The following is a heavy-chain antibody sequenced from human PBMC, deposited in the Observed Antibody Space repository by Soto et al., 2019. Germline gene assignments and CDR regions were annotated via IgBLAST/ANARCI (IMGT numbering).Heavy chain of an antibody. D-gene: IGHD6-6*01. CDR3: ARGQFWYSSSSIPGYYFDY. V-gene: IGHV4-61*01. J-gene: IGHJ4*02. CDR1: GGSVSSGNYY. Sequence: SETLSLTCTVSGGSVSSGNYYWSWIRQPPGKGLEWIGYLYDSGSTDYNPSLKSRVTISVDTSKSQFSLKLSSVTAADTAVYYCARGQFWYSSSSIPGYYFDYWGQGTLVTVSS. CDR2: LYDSGST.